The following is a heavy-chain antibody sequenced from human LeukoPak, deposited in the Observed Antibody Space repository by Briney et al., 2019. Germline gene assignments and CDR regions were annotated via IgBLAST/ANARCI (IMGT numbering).Heavy chain of an antibody. J-gene: IGHJ5*02. CDR3: AYSSGWYNWFDP. CDR2: INPNSGGT. Sequence: ASVKVSCKASGYTFTGYYMHWVRQAPGQGLEWMGWINPNSGGTNYAQKFQGRVTMTRDTSISTAYMELSRLRSDDTAVYYCAYSSGWYNWFDPWGQGTLVTVSS. V-gene: IGHV1-2*02. CDR1: GYTFTGYY. D-gene: IGHD6-19*01.